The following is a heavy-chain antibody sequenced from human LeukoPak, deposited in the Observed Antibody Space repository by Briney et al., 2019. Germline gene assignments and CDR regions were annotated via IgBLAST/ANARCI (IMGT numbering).Heavy chain of an antibody. CDR3: ARDPSNTSGRYIYFDS. D-gene: IGHD6-19*01. CDR2: ISTYNGDT. V-gene: IGHV1-18*04. CDR1: GYTFTRYA. J-gene: IGHJ4*02. Sequence: ASVKVSCKASGYTFTRYAISWVRQAPGQGLEWMGWISTYNGDTNYAQNLQGRVTMTRDTSTSTAYTELRSLRSDDTAVYYCARDPSNTSGRYIYFDSWSQGTLVTVSS.